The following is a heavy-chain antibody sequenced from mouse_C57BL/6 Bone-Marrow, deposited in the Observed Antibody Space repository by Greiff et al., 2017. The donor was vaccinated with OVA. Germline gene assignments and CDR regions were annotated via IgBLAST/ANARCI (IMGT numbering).Heavy chain of an antibody. D-gene: IGHD4-1*01. CDR1: GYTFTSYW. V-gene: IGHV1-59*01. J-gene: IGHJ4*01. Sequence: QVQLQQPGAELVRPGTSVKLSCKASGYTFTSYWMHWVKQRPGQGLEWIGVIDPSDSYTNYNQKFKGKATLTVDKSSSTAYMELRSLTSEDSAVYYCARKVTGTNYYAMDYWGQGTSVTVSS. CDR3: ARKVTGTNYYAMDY. CDR2: IDPSDSYT.